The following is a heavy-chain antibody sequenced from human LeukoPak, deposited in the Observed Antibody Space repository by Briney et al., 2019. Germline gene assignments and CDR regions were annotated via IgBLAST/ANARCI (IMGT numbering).Heavy chain of an antibody. Sequence: GGSLRLSCAASGFTFSSYAMNWVRQAPGKGLEWVSAISGSGGSTYYADSVKGRFTISRDNSKNTLYLQMNSLRAEDTAVYYCASGYSSSWYNWFDPWGQGTLVTVSS. D-gene: IGHD6-13*01. CDR2: ISGSGGST. CDR3: ASGYSSSWYNWFDP. J-gene: IGHJ5*02. CDR1: GFTFSSYA. V-gene: IGHV3-23*01.